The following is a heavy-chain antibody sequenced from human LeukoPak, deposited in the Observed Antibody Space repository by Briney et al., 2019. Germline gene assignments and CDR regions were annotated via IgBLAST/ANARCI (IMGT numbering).Heavy chain of an antibody. CDR3: ARAMRSQFRLYYYYHHMDV. Sequence: DPGGSLRLSCAASGFTVSSNYMSWVRQAPGKGLEWVSVIYSGGSTYYADSVKGRFTISRDNSKNTLYLQMNSLRAEDTAVYYCARAMRSQFRLYYYYHHMDVWGKGTTVTVSS. CDR2: IYSGGST. J-gene: IGHJ6*03. V-gene: IGHV3-53*01. D-gene: IGHD2-2*01. CDR1: GFTVSSNY.